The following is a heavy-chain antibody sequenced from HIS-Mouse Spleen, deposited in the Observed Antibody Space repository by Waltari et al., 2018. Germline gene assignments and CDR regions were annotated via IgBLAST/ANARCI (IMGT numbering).Heavy chain of an antibody. CDR3: ARGSSDSSSWYYYYYGMDV. J-gene: IGHJ6*02. CDR1: GYTFTSYG. V-gene: IGHV1-18*01. D-gene: IGHD6-13*01. CDR2: ISAYNGNT. Sequence: QVQLVQSGAEVKKPGASVKVSCKASGYTFTSYGISWVRQAPGQGLEWMGWISAYNGNTNYAQKLKGRVTMTTDTSTSTAYMELRSLRSDDTAVYYCARGSSDSSSWYYYYYGMDVWGQGTTVTVSS.